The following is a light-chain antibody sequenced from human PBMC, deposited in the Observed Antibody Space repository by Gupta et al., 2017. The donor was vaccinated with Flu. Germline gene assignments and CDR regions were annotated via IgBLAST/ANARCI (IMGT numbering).Light chain of an antibody. J-gene: IGLJ3*02. CDR2: EVS. CDR3: NSYTSSRTWV. CDR1: SSDVGYYNY. V-gene: IGLV2-14*01. Sequence: QSALTQPASMSGSPGQSIPISCTGTSSDVGYYNYVSWYQQHPGKAPKLMVYEVSNRPSGVSNRFSGSKSGNTASLTISGLQAEDEADYYCNSYTSSRTWVFGGGTKLTVL.